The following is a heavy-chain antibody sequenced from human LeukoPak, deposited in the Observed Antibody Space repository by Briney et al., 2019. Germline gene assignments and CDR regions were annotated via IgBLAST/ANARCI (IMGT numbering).Heavy chain of an antibody. D-gene: IGHD3-22*01. J-gene: IGHJ5*02. CDR3: ARVSGYYYDSSGYPHTTPNWFDP. Sequence: ASVKVSCKASGYTFTSYGISWVRQAPGQGLEWMGWISAYNGNTNYAQKLQGRVTMTTDTSTSTAYMELRSLRSDDTAVYYCARVSGYYYDSSGYPHTTPNWFDPWGQGTLVTVSS. CDR1: GYTFTSYG. CDR2: ISAYNGNT. V-gene: IGHV1-18*01.